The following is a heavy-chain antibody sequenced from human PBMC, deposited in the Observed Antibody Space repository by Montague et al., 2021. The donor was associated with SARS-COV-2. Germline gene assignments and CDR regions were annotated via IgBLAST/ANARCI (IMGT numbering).Heavy chain of an antibody. Sequence: PALVKPTQTLTLTCNFSGFSLTTDGLCVSWIRQTPGKALEWLARIYWDGDTYYSTSRKTRLSISKDTSKNQVVLTMTNMDPADTATFYCARMYPAMTVAASLDYYYAAVWGRGTTVTVSS. CDR3: ARMYPAMTVAASLDYYYAAV. J-gene: IGHJ6*03. CDR2: IYWDGDT. D-gene: IGHD2-2*01. V-gene: IGHV2-70*11. CDR1: GFSLTTDGLC.